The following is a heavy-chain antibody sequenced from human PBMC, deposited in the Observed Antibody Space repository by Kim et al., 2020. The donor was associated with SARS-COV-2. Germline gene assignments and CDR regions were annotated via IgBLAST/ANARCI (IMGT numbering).Heavy chain of an antibody. Sequence: GSEKYYLDAVNGRFTNSRDNARKSVSLQSNNLRAEDTAVYYCARGRGADYWGQGTLVTVSS. CDR2: GSEK. D-gene: IGHD3-10*01. CDR3: ARGRGADY. J-gene: IGHJ4*02. V-gene: IGHV3-7*01.